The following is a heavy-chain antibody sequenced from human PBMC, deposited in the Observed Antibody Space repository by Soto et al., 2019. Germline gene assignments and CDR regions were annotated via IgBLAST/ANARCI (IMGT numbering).Heavy chain of an antibody. D-gene: IGHD4-17*01. CDR1: GGSVNSSTFS. V-gene: IGHV4-39*01. J-gene: IGHJ5*02. CDR2: VFSSGNS. Sequence: SETLSLTCTVSGGSVNSSTFSWDWIRHSPGRGLEWIGSVFSSGNSNYNPSLKSRVTISVDTSKNQFSLRLKSMTVADTALYYCARRDDFRDYGGRHWFDPWGQGTLVTVSS. CDR3: ARRDDFRDYGGRHWFDP.